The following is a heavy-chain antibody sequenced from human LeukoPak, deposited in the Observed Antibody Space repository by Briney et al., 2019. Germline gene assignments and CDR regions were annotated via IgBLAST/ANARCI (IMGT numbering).Heavy chain of an antibody. V-gene: IGHV3-21*01. D-gene: IGHD2-2*01. J-gene: IGHJ6*02. CDR1: GFTFSSYS. CDR3: ARASIVVVPAYYYHYSMDV. CDR2: ISSSSSYI. Sequence: GGSLRLSCAASGFTFSSYSMNWVRQAPGKGLEWVSSISSSSSYIYYADSVKGRFTISRDNAKNSLYLQMNSLRAKDTAVYYCARASIVVVPAYYYHYSMDVGGQGTTVTVSS.